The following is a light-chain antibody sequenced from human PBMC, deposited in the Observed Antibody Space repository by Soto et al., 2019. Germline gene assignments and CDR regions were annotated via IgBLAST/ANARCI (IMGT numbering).Light chain of an antibody. CDR3: SSYVGNNTYV. V-gene: IGLV2-8*01. CDR1: SRDVSDYNY. CDR2: EVT. J-gene: IGLJ1*01. Sequence: QSVLTQPPSASGSPGQSVTISCTGSSRDVSDYNYVSWYQQHPGKAPKLIIYEVTKRPSGVPDRFSGSKSGNTASLTVSGLQAEDEADYYCSSYVGNNTYVFATGTKLTVL.